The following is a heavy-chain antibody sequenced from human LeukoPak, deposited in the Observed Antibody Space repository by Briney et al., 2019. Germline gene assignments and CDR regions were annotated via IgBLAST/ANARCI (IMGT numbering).Heavy chain of an antibody. J-gene: IGHJ4*02. Sequence: PGGSLRLSCAASGFTVSTNYMSWVRQAPGKGLEWVADINHDGSDKYYVDSVKGRFTISRDNAQNSLYLQMNSLRAEDTALYYCGRDGTENQWGQGTLVTVSS. CDR3: GRDGTENQ. D-gene: IGHD1-14*01. CDR2: INHDGSDK. CDR1: GFTVSTNY. V-gene: IGHV3-7*05.